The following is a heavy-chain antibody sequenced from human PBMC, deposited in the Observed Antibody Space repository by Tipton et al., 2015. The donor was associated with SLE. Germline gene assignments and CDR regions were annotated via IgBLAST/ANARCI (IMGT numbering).Heavy chain of an antibody. Sequence: TLSLTCTVSADSISSGTYYWSWIRQHPGEGLEWIGYVYYTGTTYYNPSLKSRVTISVDTSKNQFSLKLTSLTAADTAVYYCARASPTWERHFLYYMDVWGKGTTVTVSS. D-gene: IGHD1-26*01. J-gene: IGHJ6*03. CDR2: VYYTGTT. V-gene: IGHV4-31*03. CDR1: ADSISSGTYY. CDR3: ARASPTWERHFLYYMDV.